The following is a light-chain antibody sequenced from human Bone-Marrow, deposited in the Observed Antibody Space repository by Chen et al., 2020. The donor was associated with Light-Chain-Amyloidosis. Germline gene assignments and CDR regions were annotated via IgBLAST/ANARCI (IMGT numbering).Light chain of an antibody. CDR1: NIGSTS. J-gene: IGLJ3*02. Sequence: SYVLTQPSSVSVAPGQTATIACGGNNIGSTSVHWYQQTPGQAPLLVVYDDSDRPSAIPERWSVSNSGNTASLTISRGEAGDEADYYCQVWDRSSERLVFGGGTKLTVL. V-gene: IGLV3-21*02. CDR2: DDS. CDR3: QVWDRSSERLV.